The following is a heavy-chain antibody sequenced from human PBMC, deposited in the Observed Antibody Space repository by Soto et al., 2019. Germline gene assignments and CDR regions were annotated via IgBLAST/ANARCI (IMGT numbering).Heavy chain of an antibody. CDR2: INSDGSRT. CDR1: GFTFSSYW. Sequence: SLRLSCAASGFTFSSYWMHWVRQAPGKGLVWVSRINSDGSRTSYADSVKGRFTISRDNAKNTLYLQMNSLRADDTAVYYCARGSYSGSGNYWFDPWGQGTLVTVSS. J-gene: IGHJ5*02. CDR3: ARGSYSGSGNYWFDP. V-gene: IGHV3-74*01. D-gene: IGHD3-10*01.